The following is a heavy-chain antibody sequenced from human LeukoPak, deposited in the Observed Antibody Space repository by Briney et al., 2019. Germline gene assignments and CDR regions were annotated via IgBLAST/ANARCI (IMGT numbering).Heavy chain of an antibody. V-gene: IGHV4-38-2*02. CDR1: GYSISSGSF. CDR3: ARDREGSGNFDY. J-gene: IGHJ4*02. D-gene: IGHD1-26*01. CDR2: IYHSGST. Sequence: PSETLSLTCTVSGYSISSGSFWGWIRQPPGKGLEWIGSIYHSGSTYYNPSLKSRVTISVDTSKNQFSLKLSSVTAADTAVYYCARDREGSGNFDYWGQGTLVTVSS.